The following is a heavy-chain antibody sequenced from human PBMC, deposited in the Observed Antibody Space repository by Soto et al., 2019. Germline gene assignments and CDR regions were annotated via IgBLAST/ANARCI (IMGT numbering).Heavy chain of an antibody. Sequence: PGGSLRLSCAGSGFTFSNYGLHWVRQAPGKGLDWVSFISFDGSHKYYADSVKGRFTISRDNSNNMLYLQMDSLTTEDTAVYYCAKDGAPRYCSRSSCHPAGAYWGQGT. V-gene: IGHV3-30*18. J-gene: IGHJ4*02. D-gene: IGHD2-15*01. CDR2: ISFDGSHK. CDR1: GFTFSNYG. CDR3: AKDGAPRYCSRSSCHPAGAY.